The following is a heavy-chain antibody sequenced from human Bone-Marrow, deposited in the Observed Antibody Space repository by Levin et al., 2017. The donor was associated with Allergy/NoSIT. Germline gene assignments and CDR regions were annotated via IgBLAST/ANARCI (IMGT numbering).Heavy chain of an antibody. CDR3: TSSPLGGLEFDF. Sequence: ASVKVSCAASGFTLKNHNMNWVRQVPGKGPEWVSSITTTGTYKYYADSVAGRFTVSRDNAQNSLHLQMDSLRAEDTGVYYCTSSPLGGLEFDFWGQGTLVTVSS. J-gene: IGHJ4*02. CDR2: ITTTGTYK. V-gene: IGHV3-21*01. D-gene: IGHD1-26*01. CDR1: GFTLKNHN.